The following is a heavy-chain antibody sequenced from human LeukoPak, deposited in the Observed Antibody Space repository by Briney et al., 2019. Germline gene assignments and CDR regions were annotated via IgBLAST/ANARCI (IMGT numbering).Heavy chain of an antibody. D-gene: IGHD3-9*01. V-gene: IGHV3-30*02. CDR2: IQYDASYD. Sequence: GGSLRLSCEASGFTFSSYGMHWVRQTPGKGLEWVSFIQYDASYDLYSDSVRGRFTISRDNSKNTLYLQMNSLRAEDTAVYYCAKELILTGYYKRDYYFDYWGQGTLVTVSS. CDR1: GFTFSSYG. J-gene: IGHJ4*02. CDR3: AKELILTGYYKRDYYFDY.